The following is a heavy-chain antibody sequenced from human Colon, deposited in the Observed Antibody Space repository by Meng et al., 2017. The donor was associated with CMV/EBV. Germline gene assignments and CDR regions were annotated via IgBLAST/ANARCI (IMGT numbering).Heavy chain of an antibody. V-gene: IGHV1-18*01. Sequence: SKASGYPFTTYVISWFRLAPGQGLQLMGWIRANNGNTKYEQKFQGRVTMTTDTPTRTVYMELRSLRSDDTAVYYCARAAVSWELPDYWGQGTLVTVSS. CDR3: ARAAVSWELPDY. D-gene: IGHD1-26*01. CDR1: GYPFTTYV. J-gene: IGHJ4*02. CDR2: IRANNGNT.